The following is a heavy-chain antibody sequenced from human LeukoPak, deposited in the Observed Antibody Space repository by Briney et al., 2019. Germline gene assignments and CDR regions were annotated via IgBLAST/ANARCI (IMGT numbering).Heavy chain of an antibody. CDR3: TRGEEGWYFDV. Sequence: GGSLRLSCAAFGFTFSNYGMHWVRQAPGRGLEWVAVISYDESQEYYVESVKGRFIISRDNSRKTVYLQMDSLRADDTVVYYCTRGEEGWYFDVWGRGTMVTVSS. CDR1: GFTFSNYG. V-gene: IGHV3-33*01. J-gene: IGHJ2*01. CDR2: ISYDESQE.